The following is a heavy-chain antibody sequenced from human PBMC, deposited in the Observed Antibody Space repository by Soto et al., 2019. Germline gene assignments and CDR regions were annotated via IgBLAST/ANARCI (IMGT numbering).Heavy chain of an antibody. CDR3: ARGYCSSNSCFKYAYY. CDR1: GYSFTSYW. V-gene: IGHV5-51*03. D-gene: IGHD2-2*01. Sequence: EVQLVQSGAEVKKPGESLKISCKGSGYSFTSYWIGWVRQMPGKGLELMGIIYPGDSDTRYSPSFQGQVTISADKSISTAYLQWSSLNASDTAMYYCARGYCSSNSCFKYAYYWGQGTLVTVSS. CDR2: IYPGDSDT. J-gene: IGHJ4*02.